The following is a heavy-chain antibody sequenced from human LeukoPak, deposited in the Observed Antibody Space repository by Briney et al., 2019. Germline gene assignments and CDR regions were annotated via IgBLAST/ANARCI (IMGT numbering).Heavy chain of an antibody. Sequence: SETLSLTCAVSGGSISSNSYYWGWIRQPPGKGLKWIGNIYYSGSTYYNPFLKSRVTISVDTSKNQFSLKLSSVTAADTAVYYCASTMSGYGSGSYFYFDYWGQGTLVTVSS. CDR3: ASTMSGYGSGSYFYFDY. CDR2: IYYSGST. CDR1: GGSISSNSYY. J-gene: IGHJ4*02. D-gene: IGHD3-10*01. V-gene: IGHV4-39*07.